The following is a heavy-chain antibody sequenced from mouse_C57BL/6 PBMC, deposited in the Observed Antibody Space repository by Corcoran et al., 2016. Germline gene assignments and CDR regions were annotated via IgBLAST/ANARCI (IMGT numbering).Heavy chain of an antibody. CDR2: IYWDDDK. CDR3: ARTIYYDYDGDYFDY. J-gene: IGHJ2*01. CDR1: GISLSTSGMG. Sequence: QVTLKESGPGILQSSKTLSLTCAFSGISLSTSGMGVSWIRQPSGKGLEWLAHIYWDDDKRYNPSLKSRLTISKDTSRNQVFLKITSVDTADTATYYCARTIYYDYDGDYFDYWGQGTTLTVSS. V-gene: IGHV8-12*01. D-gene: IGHD2-4*01.